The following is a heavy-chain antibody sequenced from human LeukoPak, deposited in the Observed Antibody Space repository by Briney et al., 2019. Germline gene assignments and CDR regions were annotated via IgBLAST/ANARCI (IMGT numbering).Heavy chain of an antibody. CDR2: IYYSGST. V-gene: IGHV4-39*07. Sequence: TASETLSLTCTVSGGSISSSSYYWGWIRQPPGKGLEWIGSIYYSGSTYYNPSLKSRVTISVDTSKNQFSLKLSSVTAADTAVYYCARAGYDILTGYQNFDYWGQGTLVTVSS. D-gene: IGHD3-9*01. J-gene: IGHJ4*02. CDR1: GGSISSSSYY. CDR3: ARAGYDILTGYQNFDY.